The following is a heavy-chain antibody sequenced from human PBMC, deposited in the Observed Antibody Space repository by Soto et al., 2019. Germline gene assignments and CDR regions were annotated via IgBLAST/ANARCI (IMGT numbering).Heavy chain of an antibody. CDR2: IYYSGST. CDR1: GGSLSSYY. Sequence: SETLSLPCTVSGGSLSSYYWSWIRQPPGKGLEWIGDIYYSGSTNYTPSLKSRVTISVDTSKNQFSLKLSSVTAADTAVYYCARALVVVPAARAYYYYYYYMDVWGKGTTVTVSS. V-gene: IGHV4-59*08. J-gene: IGHJ6*03. D-gene: IGHD2-2*01. CDR3: ARALVVVPAARAYYYYYYYMDV.